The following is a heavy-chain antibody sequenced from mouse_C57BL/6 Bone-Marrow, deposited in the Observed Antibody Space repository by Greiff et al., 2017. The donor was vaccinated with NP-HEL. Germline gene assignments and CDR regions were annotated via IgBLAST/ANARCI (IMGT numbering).Heavy chain of an antibody. V-gene: IGHV1-69*01. CDR3: ARCDYGGGYYFDY. CDR1: GYTFTSYW. CDR2: IDPSDSYT. J-gene: IGHJ2*01. Sequence: QVQLQQPGAELVMPGASVKLSCKASGYTFTSYWMHWVKQRPGQGLEWIGEIDPSDSYTNYNQKFKGKSTLTVDQSSSTAYMQLSSLTSEDSAVYYCARCDYGGGYYFDYWGQGTTLTVSS. D-gene: IGHD2-4*01.